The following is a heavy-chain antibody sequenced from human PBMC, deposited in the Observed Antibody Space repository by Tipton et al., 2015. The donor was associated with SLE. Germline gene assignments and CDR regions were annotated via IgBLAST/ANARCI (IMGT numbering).Heavy chain of an antibody. J-gene: IGHJ6*03. CDR3: ARGYKELSRQWLATVYMDV. Sequence: TLSLTCTVSGGSISSYYWSWIRQPPGKGLEWIGYIYYSGSTNYNPSLKSRVTISVDTSKNHFSLKESSVTAADTAVYYCARGYKELSRQWLATVYMDVWGKGTTVTVS. D-gene: IGHD6-19*01. CDR1: GGSISSYY. V-gene: IGHV4-59*01. CDR2: IYYSGST.